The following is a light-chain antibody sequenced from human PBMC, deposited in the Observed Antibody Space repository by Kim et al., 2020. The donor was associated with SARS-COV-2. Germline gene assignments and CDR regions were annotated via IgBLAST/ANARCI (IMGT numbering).Light chain of an antibody. V-gene: IGKV1-39*01. CDR2: AAS. Sequence: DIQMTQSPSSLCASVGDRVTIACRASQSISSYLNWYQQKPGKAPKLLIYAASSLQSGVPSRFSGSGSGTDFTLTISSLQPEDFATYYCQQSHTAPLLTFGGGTKVDIK. CDR1: QSISSY. CDR3: QQSHTAPLLT. J-gene: IGKJ4*01.